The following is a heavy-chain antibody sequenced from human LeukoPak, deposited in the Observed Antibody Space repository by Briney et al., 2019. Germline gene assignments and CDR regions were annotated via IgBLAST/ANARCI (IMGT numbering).Heavy chain of an antibody. CDR2: ISYDGSNK. J-gene: IGHJ6*03. Sequence: GRSLRLSCAASGFTFSSYAMHWVRQAPGKGLEWVAVISYDGSNKYYADSVKGRFTISRDNSKNTLYLQMNSLRAEDTAVYYCARVQLSGSYIRSFDMDVWGIGTTVTVSS. CDR1: GFTFSSYA. D-gene: IGHD1-26*01. V-gene: IGHV3-30-3*01. CDR3: ARVQLSGSYIRSFDMDV.